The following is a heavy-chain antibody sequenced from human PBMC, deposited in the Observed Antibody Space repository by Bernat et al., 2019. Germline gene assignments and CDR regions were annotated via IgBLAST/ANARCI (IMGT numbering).Heavy chain of an antibody. CDR1: GFSLSNARMG. D-gene: IGHD3-22*01. J-gene: IGHJ3*02. CDR2: IFSNDEK. CDR3: AQHYYYASSGYYDAFDI. Sequence: QVTLKESGPVLVKPTETLTLTCTVSGFSLSNARMGVSWIRQPPVKALEWLAHIFSNDEKSYSTSLKSRLTISKDTSKSQVVLTMTNMDPVDTATYYCAQHYYYASSGYYDAFDIWGQGTMVTVSS. V-gene: IGHV2-26*01.